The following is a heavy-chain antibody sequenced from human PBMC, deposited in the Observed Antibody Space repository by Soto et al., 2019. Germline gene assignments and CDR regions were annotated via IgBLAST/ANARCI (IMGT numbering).Heavy chain of an antibody. CDR1: GYTFTSYA. V-gene: IGHV1-3*01. Sequence: ASVKVSCKASGYTFTSYAMRWVRQAPGQRLEWMGWINADNGNTNYAQKFQGRVTMTTDTFTRTAYMEVRSLRSDDTAVYYCAREGTCSSTSCPTYFSFGMDVWGQGTTVTVSS. CDR3: AREGTCSSTSCPTYFSFGMDV. D-gene: IGHD2-2*01. J-gene: IGHJ6*02. CDR2: INADNGNT.